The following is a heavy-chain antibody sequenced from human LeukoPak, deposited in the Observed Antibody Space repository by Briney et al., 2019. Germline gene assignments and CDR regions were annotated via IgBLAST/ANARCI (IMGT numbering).Heavy chain of an antibody. D-gene: IGHD5-18*01. CDR1: GYTFTSYY. J-gene: IGHJ4*02. Sequence: AASVKVSCKASGYTFTSYYMHRVRQAPGQGLEWMGIINPSGGSTSYAQKFQGRVTMTRDTSTSTVYMELSSLRSEDTAVYYCVRDTAMVSFDYWGQGTLVTVSS. V-gene: IGHV1-46*01. CDR2: INPSGGST. CDR3: VRDTAMVSFDY.